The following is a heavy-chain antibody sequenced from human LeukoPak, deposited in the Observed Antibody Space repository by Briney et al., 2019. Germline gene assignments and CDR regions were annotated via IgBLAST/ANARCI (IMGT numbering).Heavy chain of an antibody. D-gene: IGHD2/OR15-2a*01. CDR1: GGSISSYY. CDR2: ISDIGSI. J-gene: IGHJ4*02. CDR3: AGHHPRNTVDF. V-gene: IGHV4-59*08. Sequence: PSETLSLTCTVSGGSISSYYWSWIRQPPGKGLEWIAYISDIGSINYNPSLKSRVTISLDTSKNQFSLKLSSVTAANTAVYYCAGHHPRNTVDFWGQGTLVTVSS.